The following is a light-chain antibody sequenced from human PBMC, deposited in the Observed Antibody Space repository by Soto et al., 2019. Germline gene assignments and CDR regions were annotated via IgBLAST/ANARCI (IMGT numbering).Light chain of an antibody. CDR3: QQYNNWPFPSWT. V-gene: IGKV3-15*01. J-gene: IGKJ1*01. CDR1: QSVSSN. Sequence: EIVMTQSPATQSVSPGERATLSCRASQSVSSNLAWYQQKPGQAPRLLIYGASTRATGIPARFSGSGSGTEFTLIISSLQSEDFAVYYCQQYNNWPFPSWTFGQGTKVEIK. CDR2: GAS.